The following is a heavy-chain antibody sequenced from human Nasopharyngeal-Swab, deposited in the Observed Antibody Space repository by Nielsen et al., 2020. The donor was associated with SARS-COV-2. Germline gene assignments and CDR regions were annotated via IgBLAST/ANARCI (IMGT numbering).Heavy chain of an antibody. Sequence: GESLKISCAASGIIFSNYGIGWVRQAPGRGLEWVSTICGSAETTHYANSVKGRFTISRDHSMNTLYLQMNSLRAEDTAVYYCARDYYDSSGYYYFDYWGQGTLVTVSS. CDR1: GIIFSNYG. D-gene: IGHD3-22*01. J-gene: IGHJ4*02. CDR2: ICGSAETT. V-gene: IGHV3-23*01. CDR3: ARDYYDSSGYYYFDY.